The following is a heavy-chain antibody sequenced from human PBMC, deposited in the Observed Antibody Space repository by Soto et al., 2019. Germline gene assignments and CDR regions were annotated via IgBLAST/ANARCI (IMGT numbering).Heavy chain of an antibody. CDR1: GFTFSSHV. D-gene: IGHD2-15*01. Sequence: EVQLWESGGGLVQPGGSLRLSCAGSGFTFSSHVMSWVRQAPGKGLEWVSAISGTGGTYYADAVKGRFTISSDNSKNALYLQMNNLRDEDTAVYYCAKDRRGAYCSGGICYSPDYWGQGTLVIVSS. J-gene: IGHJ4*02. V-gene: IGHV3-23*01. CDR2: ISGTGGT. CDR3: AKDRRGAYCSGGICYSPDY.